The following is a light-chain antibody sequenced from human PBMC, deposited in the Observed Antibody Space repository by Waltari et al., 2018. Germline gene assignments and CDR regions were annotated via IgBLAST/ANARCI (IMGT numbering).Light chain of an antibody. Sequence: DIQMTQSPSSLSVSVGDRVTITGRASQSITIYLNWYQHKPGKAPKLLIYAASSLQGGVPTRFSGSGSGTDFNLTISTLQPEDFATYYCQQSYSALTFGGGTKVEIK. V-gene: IGKV1-39*01. CDR1: QSITIY. CDR2: AAS. J-gene: IGKJ4*01. CDR3: QQSYSALT.